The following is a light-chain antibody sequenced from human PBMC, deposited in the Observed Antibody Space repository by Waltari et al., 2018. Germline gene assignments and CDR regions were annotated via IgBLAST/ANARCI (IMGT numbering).Light chain of an antibody. J-gene: IGLJ2*01. CDR2: DVI. V-gene: IGLV2-14*03. CDR3: SSYITTNTLEL. Sequence: QSALTQPASVSGSPGQSITISCTGTSSDVGSYNYVSWYQQPPGKAPKLMIYDVIYRPSGVSNRFSGSKSGNTASLTISGLQAEDEADYYCSSYITTNTLELFGGGTSLTVL. CDR1: SSDVGSYNY.